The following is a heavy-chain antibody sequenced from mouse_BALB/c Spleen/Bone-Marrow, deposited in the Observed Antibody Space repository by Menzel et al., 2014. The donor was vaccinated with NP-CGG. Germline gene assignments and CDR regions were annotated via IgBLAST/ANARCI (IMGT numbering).Heavy chain of an antibody. CDR2: INPGSGGT. V-gene: IGHV1-54*01. J-gene: IGHJ3*01. CDR3: ARELGVFAY. Sequence: QVQLQQPGAELVRPGTSVKVSCKASGYAFTNYLIEWVKQRLGQGLEWIGVINPGSGGTNYNEKFKGKATLTADKSSSTAYMQLSSLTSDDSAVYFCARELGVFAYWGQGTLVTVSA. CDR1: GYAFTNYL. D-gene: IGHD4-1*01.